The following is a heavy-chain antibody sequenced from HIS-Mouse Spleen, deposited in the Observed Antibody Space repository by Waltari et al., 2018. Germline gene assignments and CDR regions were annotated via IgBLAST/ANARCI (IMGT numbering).Heavy chain of an antibody. D-gene: IGHD6-13*01. CDR3: AREIPYSSSWYDWYFDL. J-gene: IGHJ2*01. V-gene: IGHV4-39*07. Sequence: QLQLQESGPGLVKPSATLSLTCTVSGGSLSSSSYYWGWIRQPPGKGLEWIGSIYYSGSTTYNPSLKSRVTISVDTSKNQFSLKLSSVTAADTAVYYCAREIPYSSSWYDWYFDLWGRGTLVTVSS. CDR1: GGSLSSSSYY. CDR2: IYYSGST.